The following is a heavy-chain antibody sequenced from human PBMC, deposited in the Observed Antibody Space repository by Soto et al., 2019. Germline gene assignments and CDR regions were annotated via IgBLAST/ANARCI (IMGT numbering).Heavy chain of an antibody. Sequence: QLQLQESGPGLVKPSETLSLICTASGGYISGYYWNWIRQPPGKGLEWNGFVYDSGTSYNASLTSRLTISIDTSKTQFSRMMTSVTAADTAVYYGARELVGAGAYSYDIWGQGIMVTVSS. CDR2: VYDSGT. CDR3: ARELVGAGAYSYDI. D-gene: IGHD2-15*01. J-gene: IGHJ3*02. V-gene: IGHV4-59*01. CDR1: GGYISGYY.